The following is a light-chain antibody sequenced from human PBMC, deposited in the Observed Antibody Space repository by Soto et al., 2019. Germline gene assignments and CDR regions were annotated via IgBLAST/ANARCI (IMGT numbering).Light chain of an antibody. V-gene: IGLV2-14*01. CDR1: SNDIGANNY. J-gene: IGLJ2*01. CDR2: EAA. Sequence: QSALTQPASVSGSPGQSITISCTGTSNDIGANNYVSWYQHHPSKAPKILIYEAANRPSGVSHRFSGSKSANTASLTISGLQAEDEADYFCTSYTSTSTLVFGGGTKLTVL. CDR3: TSYTSTSTLV.